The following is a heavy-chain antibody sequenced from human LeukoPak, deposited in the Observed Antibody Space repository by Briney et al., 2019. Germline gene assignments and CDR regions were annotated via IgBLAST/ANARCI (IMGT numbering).Heavy chain of an antibody. Sequence: GGSLRLSCAASGFTFDDYGMSWVRQAPGKGLEWVSGINWNGGSTGYADSVKGRFTISRDNSKNTLYLQMNSLRAEDTALYYCAKDKTSSWVIYDMDVWGQGTTVTVSS. V-gene: IGHV3-20*04. D-gene: IGHD6-13*01. CDR3: AKDKTSSWVIYDMDV. CDR1: GFTFDDYG. CDR2: INWNGGST. J-gene: IGHJ6*02.